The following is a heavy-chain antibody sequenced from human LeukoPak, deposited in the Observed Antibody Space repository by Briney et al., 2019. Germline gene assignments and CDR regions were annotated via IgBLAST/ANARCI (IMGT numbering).Heavy chain of an antibody. J-gene: IGHJ3*02. CDR3: ARNDFWSGYDAFDI. CDR1: GGSISSYY. V-gene: IGHV4-59*01. CDR2: IYYSGST. D-gene: IGHD3-3*01. Sequence: PSETLSLTCTVSGGSISSYYWSWIRQPPGKGLEWIGYIYYSGSTNYNPSLTRRVTISVDTSKNQFSLKLSSVTAADTAVYYCARNDFWSGYDAFDIWGQGTMVTVSS.